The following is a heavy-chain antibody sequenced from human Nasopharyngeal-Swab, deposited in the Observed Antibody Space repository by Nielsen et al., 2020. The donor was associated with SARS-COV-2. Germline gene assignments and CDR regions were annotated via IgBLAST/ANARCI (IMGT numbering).Heavy chain of an antibody. J-gene: IGHJ6*02. D-gene: IGHD1-26*01. CDR3: AADSGSYFGYYYYGMDV. CDR1: GLTFSSYS. CDR2: ISSSSSYI. Sequence: GRSLRLSCAASGLTFSSYSMNWVRQAPGKGLEWVSSISSSSSYIYYADSVKGRFTISRDNAKNSLYLQMNSLRAEDTAVYYCAADSGSYFGYYYYGMDVWGQGTTVTVSS. V-gene: IGHV3-21*01.